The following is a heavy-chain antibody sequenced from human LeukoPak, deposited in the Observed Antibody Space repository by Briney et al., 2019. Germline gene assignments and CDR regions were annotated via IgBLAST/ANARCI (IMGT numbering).Heavy chain of an antibody. CDR2: ISSSGSTI. CDR1: GFTFSSYA. CDR3: ARDSAYSSSPGAFDI. Sequence: GASLRLSCAASGFTFSSYAMSWVRQAPGKGLEWVSYISSSGSTIYYADSVKGRFTISRDNAKNSLYLQMNSLRAEDTAVYYCARDSAYSSSPGAFDIWGQGTMVTVSS. J-gene: IGHJ3*02. V-gene: IGHV3-48*04. D-gene: IGHD6-6*01.